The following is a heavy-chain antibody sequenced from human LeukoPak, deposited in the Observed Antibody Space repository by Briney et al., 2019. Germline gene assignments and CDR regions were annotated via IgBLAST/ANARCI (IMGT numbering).Heavy chain of an antibody. J-gene: IGHJ6*03. V-gene: IGHV1-8*01. D-gene: IGHD3-10*01. CDR3: ARSRRGYYMDV. Sequence: ASLKVSCKASGYSFSNFDINWARQAAGQGPEWMGRLDPHSGDTDYVQKFQGRVIMTKNTSINTAYLELRSLTSEDTAVYYCARSRRGYYMDVWGRGTTVTVSS. CDR2: LDPHSGDT. CDR1: GYSFSNFD.